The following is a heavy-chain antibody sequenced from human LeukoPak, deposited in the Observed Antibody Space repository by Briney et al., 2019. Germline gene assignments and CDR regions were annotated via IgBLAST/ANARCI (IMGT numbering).Heavy chain of an antibody. D-gene: IGHD5-12*01. Sequence: GGSLRLSCAASGFTFSSYSMNWLRQAPGKGLEWVSSISSSSSYIYYADSVKGRFTISRDNAKNSLYLQMNSLRAEDTAVYYCVRDEDIVATNFDYWGQGTLVTVSS. CDR3: VRDEDIVATNFDY. CDR1: GFTFSSYS. J-gene: IGHJ4*02. CDR2: ISSSSSYI. V-gene: IGHV3-21*01.